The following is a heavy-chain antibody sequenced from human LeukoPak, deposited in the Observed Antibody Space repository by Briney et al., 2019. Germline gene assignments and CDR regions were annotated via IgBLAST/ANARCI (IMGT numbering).Heavy chain of an antibody. CDR1: GYTLTELP. CDR3: ATRTTLLRYFDWLFHPFDY. D-gene: IGHD3-9*01. J-gene: IGHJ4*02. V-gene: IGHV1-24*01. CDR2: FDPEDGET. Sequence: ASVKVSCKVSGYTLTELPMHWVRQAPGKGLEWMGGFDPEDGETIYAQKFQGRVTMTEDTSTDTAYMELSSLRSEDTAVYYCATRTTLLRYFDWLFHPFDYWGQGTLVTVSS.